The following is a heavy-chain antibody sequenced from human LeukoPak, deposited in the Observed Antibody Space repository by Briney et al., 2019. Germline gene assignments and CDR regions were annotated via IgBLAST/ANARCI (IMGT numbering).Heavy chain of an antibody. Sequence: PGRSLRLSCAASGFTFSSYAMHWVRQAPGKGLEWVAVISYDGSNKYYADYVKGRFTISRDNSKNTLYLQMNRLRAEDTAVYYCARDLTMVRGVYFDYWGQGTLVTVSS. D-gene: IGHD3-10*01. J-gene: IGHJ4*02. CDR2: ISYDGSNK. CDR1: GFTFSSYA. CDR3: ARDLTMVRGVYFDY. V-gene: IGHV3-30-3*01.